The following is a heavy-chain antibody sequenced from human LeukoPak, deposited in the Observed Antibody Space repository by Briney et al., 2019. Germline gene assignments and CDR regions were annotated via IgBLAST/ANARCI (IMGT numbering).Heavy chain of an antibody. D-gene: IGHD5-24*01. Sequence: SQTLSLTCAISGDSVSSNSAAWNWIRQSPSTGLEWLGRTYYRSKWYNDYAGSMKSRITINPDTSKNQFSLQVNSVTPEDTAVYYCARGGQGDGYSADEAFDIWGQGTMVTVSS. CDR2: TYYRSKWYN. J-gene: IGHJ3*02. V-gene: IGHV6-1*01. CDR3: ARGGQGDGYSADEAFDI. CDR1: GDSVSSNSAA.